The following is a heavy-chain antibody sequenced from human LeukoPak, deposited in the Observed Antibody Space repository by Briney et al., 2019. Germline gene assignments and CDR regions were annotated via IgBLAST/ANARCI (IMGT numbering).Heavy chain of an antibody. CDR2: ISADGGSA. CDR1: GFIFDNYA. J-gene: IGHJ4*02. Sequence: PGGSLRLSCAAPGFIFDNYAIHWVRQAPGKGLEWVSLISADGGSAFSADSVKGRFSISRDNSKNSLYLQMDSLRSEDTAMYYCAKESGKFDYWGQGTLVVVSS. CDR3: AKESGKFDY. V-gene: IGHV3-43*02.